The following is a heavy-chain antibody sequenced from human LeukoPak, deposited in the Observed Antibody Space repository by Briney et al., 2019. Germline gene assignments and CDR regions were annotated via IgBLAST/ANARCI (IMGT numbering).Heavy chain of an antibody. CDR2: IVVGSANT. CDR3: AADLQAAGDLDY. CDR1: GFTFTNSA. V-gene: IGHV1-58*02. J-gene: IGHJ4*02. D-gene: IGHD6-13*01. Sequence: ASVKVSCKASGFTFTNSAMHWVRQARGQRLEWIGWIVVGSANTNYAQKFQERVTITRDMSTSTAYMELSSLRSEDTAVYYCAADLQAAGDLDYWGQGTLATVSS.